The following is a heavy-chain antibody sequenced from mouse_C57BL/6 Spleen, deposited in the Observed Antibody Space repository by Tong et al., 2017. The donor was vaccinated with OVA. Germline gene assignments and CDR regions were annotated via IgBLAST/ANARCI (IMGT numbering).Heavy chain of an antibody. Sequence: EVQLQESGAELVRPGASVKLSCTASGFNIKDDYMHWVKQRPEQGLEWIGWIDPENGDTEYASKFQGKATITADTSSNTAYLQLSSLTSEDTAVYYCARSVITTVPYWGQGTLVTVSA. CDR1: GFNIKDDY. CDR2: IDPENGDT. J-gene: IGHJ3*01. V-gene: IGHV14-4*01. D-gene: IGHD1-1*01. CDR3: ARSVITTVPY.